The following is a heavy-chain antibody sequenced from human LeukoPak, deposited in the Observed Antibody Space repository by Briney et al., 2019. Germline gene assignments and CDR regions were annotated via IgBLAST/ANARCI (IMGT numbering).Heavy chain of an antibody. J-gene: IGHJ4*02. D-gene: IGHD6-19*01. Sequence: PGRSLRLSCAASGFTFSSYAMSWVRQAPGKGLEWVSGISGSGGSGGGTYYADSVKGRFTISRDNSKNTLYLQMNSLRAEDMAVYYCARDPGYSSGWYSFDCWGQGTLVTVSS. CDR1: GFTFSSYA. CDR3: ARDPGYSSGWYSFDC. V-gene: IGHV3-23*01. CDR2: ISGSGGSGGGT.